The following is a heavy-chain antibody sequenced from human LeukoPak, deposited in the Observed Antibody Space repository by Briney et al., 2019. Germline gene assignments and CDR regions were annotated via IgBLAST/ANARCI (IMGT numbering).Heavy chain of an antibody. CDR1: GGSITSSSGNY. Sequence: PSETLSLTCTVSGGSITSSSGNYWGWIRQPPGKGLEWIGSIYHSGSTYYNPSLKSRVIISVDTSKNQFSLRLSSVTAADSAVHYCARLRYSGWAMDVWGQGTTVTVSS. V-gene: IGHV4-39*07. J-gene: IGHJ6*02. CDR3: ARLRYSGWAMDV. D-gene: IGHD4-17*01. CDR2: IYHSGST.